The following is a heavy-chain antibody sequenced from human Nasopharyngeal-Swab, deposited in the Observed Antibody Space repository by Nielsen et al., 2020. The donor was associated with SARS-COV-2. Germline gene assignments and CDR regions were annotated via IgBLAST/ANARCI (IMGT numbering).Heavy chain of an antibody. CDR1: GYSFTSYW. Sequence: GESLKISCQASGYSFTSYWIGWVRQMPGKGLEWMGIIFPDDSDTRYSPSFQGQVSISVDDSTDTAYLRWSSLKASDTAMYYCARPSGHDWESDHFYAFDVWGRGTTVTVSS. CDR3: ARPSGHDWESDHFYAFDV. D-gene: IGHD1-26*01. J-gene: IGHJ6*02. V-gene: IGHV5-51*01. CDR2: IFPDDSDT.